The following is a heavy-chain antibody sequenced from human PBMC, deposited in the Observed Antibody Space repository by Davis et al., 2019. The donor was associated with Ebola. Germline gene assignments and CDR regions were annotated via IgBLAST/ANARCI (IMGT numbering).Heavy chain of an antibody. J-gene: IGHJ4*02. D-gene: IGHD4-17*01. CDR2: ISGSGGST. CDR1: GFTFSSYA. Sequence: PGGTLRLSCAASGFTFSSYAMSWVRQAPGKGLEWVSAISGSGGSTYYADSVKGRFTISRDNSKNTLYLQMNSLRAEDTAVYYCAKDQGVPGDYGDPPYYFDYWGQGTLVTVSS. CDR3: AKDQGVPGDYGDPPYYFDY. V-gene: IGHV3-23*01.